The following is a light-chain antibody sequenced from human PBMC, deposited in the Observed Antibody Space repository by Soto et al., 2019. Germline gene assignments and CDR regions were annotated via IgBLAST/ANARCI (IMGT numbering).Light chain of an antibody. Sequence: VLTHSPGTLSLSPGERATLSCRASQTVSSYLTWYQQRPGQAPRLLISGASRRATGIPDRFSGSGSGTDFTLTISRLEPEDFALYYCQQYGTSPITFGHGTRLESK. CDR2: GAS. J-gene: IGKJ5*01. CDR1: QTVSSY. V-gene: IGKV3-20*01. CDR3: QQYGTSPIT.